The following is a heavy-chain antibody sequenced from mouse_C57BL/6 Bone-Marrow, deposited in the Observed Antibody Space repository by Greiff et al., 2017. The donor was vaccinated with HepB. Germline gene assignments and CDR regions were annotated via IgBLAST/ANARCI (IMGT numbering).Heavy chain of an antibody. CDR3: ARRDDYGFAY. J-gene: IGHJ3*01. V-gene: IGHV5-12*01. CDR1: GFTFSDYY. CDR2: ISNGGGST. Sequence: EVNVVESGGGLVQPGGSLKLSCAASGFTFSDYYMYWVRQTPEKRLEWVAYISNGGGSTYYPDTVKGRFTISRDNAKNTLYLQMSRLKSEDTAMYYCARRDDYGFAYWGQGTLVTVSA. D-gene: IGHD2-4*01.